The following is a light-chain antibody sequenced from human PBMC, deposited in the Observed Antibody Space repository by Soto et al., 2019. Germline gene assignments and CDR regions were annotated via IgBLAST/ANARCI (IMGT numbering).Light chain of an antibody. CDR2: HDN. J-gene: IGLJ1*01. CDR1: TSNIINNA. CDR3: AAWDDSLNGDV. V-gene: IGLV1-36*01. Sequence: QSVLTQPPSVSEAPRQRVTISCSGRTSNIINNAVNWYQHLPGKAPRLVIYHDNLLPSGVSDRFSGSKSGTSASLAISGLQSEDEGEYYCAAWDDSLNGDVFGTGTKLTVL.